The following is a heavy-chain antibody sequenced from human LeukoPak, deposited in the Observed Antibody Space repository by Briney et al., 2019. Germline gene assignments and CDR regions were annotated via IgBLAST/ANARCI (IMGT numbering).Heavy chain of an antibody. V-gene: IGHV3-30*18. CDR1: GFTFSSYG. CDR2: ISYDGSNK. CDR3: AKDLADIVVVPAAPFDY. Sequence: GGSLRLSCAASGFTFSSYGMHWVRQAPGKGLEWVAVISYDGSNKYYADSAKGRFTISRDNSKNTLYLQMNSLRAEDTAVYYCAKDLADIVVVPAAPFDYWGQGTLVTVSS. D-gene: IGHD2-2*01. J-gene: IGHJ4*02.